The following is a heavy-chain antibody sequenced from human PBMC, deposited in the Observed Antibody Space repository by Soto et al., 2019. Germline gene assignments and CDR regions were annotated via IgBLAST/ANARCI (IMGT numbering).Heavy chain of an antibody. V-gene: IGHV3-33*01. J-gene: IGHJ6*02. D-gene: IGHD6-13*01. CDR2: IWYDGSNK. CDR3: ARALAAAGLSYYYYGMDV. CDR1: GFTFSSYG. Sequence: QVQLVESGGGVVQPGRSLRLSCAASGFTFSSYGMHWVRQAPGKGLEWVAVIWYDGSNKYYADSVKGRFTISRDNSKNTLYLHMNSLRAEDTAVYYCARALAAAGLSYYYYGMDVWGQGTTLTVSS.